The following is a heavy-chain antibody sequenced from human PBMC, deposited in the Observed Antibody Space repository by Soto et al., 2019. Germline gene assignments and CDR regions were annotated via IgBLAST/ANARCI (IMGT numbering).Heavy chain of an antibody. CDR3: ARQDTSSWYGDRSYFGMDV. Sequence: QVQLVQSGAEVQKPGSSVRVSCTAPGGTFMKYSISWVGQAPGQGLEWMGEIIPVFGTTNYAQKFQGRVTITADESTSTAYMHLSSLTSGDTAVYFCARQDTSSWYGDRSYFGMDVWGQGATVTVSS. V-gene: IGHV1-69*01. CDR2: IIPVFGTT. CDR1: GGTFMKYS. D-gene: IGHD6-13*01. J-gene: IGHJ6*02.